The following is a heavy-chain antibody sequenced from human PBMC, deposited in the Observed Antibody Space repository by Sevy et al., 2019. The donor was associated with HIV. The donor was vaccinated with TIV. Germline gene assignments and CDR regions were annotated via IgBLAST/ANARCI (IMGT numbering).Heavy chain of an antibody. CDR3: ARELYYYDSSGYSGSEYFQH. J-gene: IGHJ1*01. Sequence: ASVKVSCKASGYTCTGYYMHWVRQAPGQGLEWMGWINPNSGGTNYAQKFQGRVTMTRDTSISTAYMELSRLRSDDTAVYYCARELYYYDSSGYSGSEYFQHWGQGTLVTVSS. CDR1: GYTCTGYY. CDR2: INPNSGGT. V-gene: IGHV1-2*02. D-gene: IGHD3-22*01.